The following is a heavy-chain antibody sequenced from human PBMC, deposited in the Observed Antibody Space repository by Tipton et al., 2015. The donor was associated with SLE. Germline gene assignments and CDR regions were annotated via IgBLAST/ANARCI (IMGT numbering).Heavy chain of an antibody. CDR1: GGSISRSDYY. J-gene: IGHJ6*02. Sequence: TLSLACSVSGGSISRSDYYWGWIRQSPGKGLEWIGSVSNNGNTYYFPSLKRRVTISGDTSKNQFSLKLSSVTAADTAVYYCARGNDYYYGMDVWGQGTTVTVSS. V-gene: IGHV4-39*01. CDR3: ARGNDYYYGMDV. CDR2: VSNNGNT.